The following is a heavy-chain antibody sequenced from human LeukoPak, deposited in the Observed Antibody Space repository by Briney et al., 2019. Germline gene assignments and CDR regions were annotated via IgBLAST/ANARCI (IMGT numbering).Heavy chain of an antibody. CDR3: PSVSAGLVEY. CDR1: GFDFSEHY. V-gene: IGHV3-72*01. J-gene: IGHJ4*02. D-gene: IGHD2/OR15-2a*01. Sequence: TGGSLRLSCAASGFDFSEHYMDWFRQAPGKGLEWIGRIRNKGRGGTTEYAASVKGRFTISRDDSKNSLFLQMSGLKTEDTAVYYCPSVSAGLVEYWGQGTLVTVSS. CDR2: IRNKGRGGTT.